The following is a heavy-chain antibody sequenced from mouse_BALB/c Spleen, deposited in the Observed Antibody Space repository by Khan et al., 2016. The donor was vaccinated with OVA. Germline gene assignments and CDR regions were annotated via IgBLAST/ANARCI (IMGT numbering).Heavy chain of an antibody. Sequence: VQLKESGPGLVKPSQSLSLTCTVTGYSITSGYGWNWIRQFPGNKLEWMGYISYSGSTNSNPSLQSRISITRDTSKNQFFLQLNSVTTEDTATYYCARTARIKYWGQGTTLTVSS. CDR2: ISYSGST. D-gene: IGHD1-2*01. J-gene: IGHJ2*01. CDR3: ARTARIKY. CDR1: GYSITSGYG. V-gene: IGHV3-2*02.